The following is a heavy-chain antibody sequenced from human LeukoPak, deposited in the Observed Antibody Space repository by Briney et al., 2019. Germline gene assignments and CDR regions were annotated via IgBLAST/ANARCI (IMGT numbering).Heavy chain of an antibody. D-gene: IGHD5-24*01. V-gene: IGHV3-11*01. J-gene: IGHJ4*02. CDR2: ISSSGSTI. Sequence: TGGSLRLSCAASGITFSDYYMSWICQAPGKGLEWVSYISSSGSTIYYADSVKGRFTISRDNARNSLYLQMNSLRAEDTAVYYCATSQDGYKITPIDYWGQGTLVTVSS. CDR3: ATSQDGYKITPIDY. CDR1: GITFSDYY.